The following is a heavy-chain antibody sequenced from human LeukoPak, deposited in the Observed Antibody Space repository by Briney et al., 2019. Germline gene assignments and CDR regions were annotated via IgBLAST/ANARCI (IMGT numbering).Heavy chain of an antibody. CDR1: GASISSGAYD. CDR2: IFLSGTT. J-gene: IGHJ5*02. V-gene: IGHV4-31*03. Sequence: PSQTLSLTCTVSGASISSGAYDWIWIRQCPGKGLEWIGHIFLSGTTSFNPSLKSRLTISAHMSKNQFSLTLTSVTAADTAVYYCARGGTISNDWGDYNWVDPWGQGTLVTVSS. CDR3: ARGGTISNDWGDYNWVDP. D-gene: IGHD4-17*01.